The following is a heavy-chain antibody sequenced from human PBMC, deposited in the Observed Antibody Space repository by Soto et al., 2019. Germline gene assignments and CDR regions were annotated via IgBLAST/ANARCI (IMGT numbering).Heavy chain of an antibody. Sequence: ASVKVSCKASGYTFTSYGIIWVRQAPGQGLEWMGWISAYNYKTDYAQKLQGRVTMTIDTSTNTGYMELRSLTLDDTAVYYCARGIVSDWLKPFDNWGQ. CDR2: ISAYNYKT. D-gene: IGHD3-9*01. J-gene: IGHJ4*02. V-gene: IGHV1-18*04. CDR3: ARGIVSDWLKPFDN. CDR1: GYTFTSYG.